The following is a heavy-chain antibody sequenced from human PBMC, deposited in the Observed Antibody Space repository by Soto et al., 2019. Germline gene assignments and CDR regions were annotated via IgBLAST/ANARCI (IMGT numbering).Heavy chain of an antibody. CDR3: ARGPIAARRFNWFDP. CDR2: INPNSGGT. Sequence: ASVMVSCKASGYTFTGYYMHWVRQAPGQGLEWMGWINPNSGGTNYAQKFQGRVTMTRDTSISTAYMELSRLRSDDTAVYYCARGPIAARRFNWFDPWGQGTLVTVSS. J-gene: IGHJ5*02. CDR1: GYTFTGYY. D-gene: IGHD6-6*01. V-gene: IGHV1-2*02.